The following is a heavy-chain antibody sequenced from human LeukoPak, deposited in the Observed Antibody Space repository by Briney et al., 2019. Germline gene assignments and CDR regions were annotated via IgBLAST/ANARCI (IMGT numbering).Heavy chain of an antibody. V-gene: IGHV3-7*01. CDR2: INQDGSVK. CDR3: TRDFVF. CDR1: GFAFSTYW. D-gene: IGHD3-3*01. Sequence: PGGSLRLSCAASGFAFSTYWMEWVRQAPGKGLEWVGNINQDGSVKHYVDSVRGRFTISRDNARNSVYLQMSALRVEDTAMYYCTRDFVFWGQGSLVTASS. J-gene: IGHJ4*02.